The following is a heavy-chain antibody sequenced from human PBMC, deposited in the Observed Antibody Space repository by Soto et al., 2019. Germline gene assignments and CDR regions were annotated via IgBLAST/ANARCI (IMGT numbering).Heavy chain of an antibody. CDR1: GYTFTSYD. D-gene: IGHD3-9*01. V-gene: IGHV1-8*01. CDR3: ARGQQYYDILTGYPIIPYYYYYMDV. Sequence: ASVKVSCKASGYTFTSYDINWVRQATGQGLEWMGWMNPNSGNTGYAQKSQGRVTMTRNTSISTAYMELSSLRSEDTTVYYCARGQQYYDILTGYPIIPYYYYYMDVWGQGTTVTVAS. J-gene: IGHJ6*03. CDR2: MNPNSGNT.